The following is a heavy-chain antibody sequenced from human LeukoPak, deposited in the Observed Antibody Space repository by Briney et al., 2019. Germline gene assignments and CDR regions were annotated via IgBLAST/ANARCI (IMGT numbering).Heavy chain of an antibody. CDR3: ATPYHEASMVRGVRFYYYYGMDV. J-gene: IGHJ6*02. CDR1: GYTFTSYG. CDR2: ISAYNGNT. V-gene: IGHV1-18*01. Sequence: ASVKVSCKASGYTFTSYGISWVRQAPGQGLEWMGWISAYNGNTNYAQKLQGRVTMTTDTSTSTAYMELRSLRSDDTAVYYCATPYHEASMVRGVRFYYYYGMDVWGQGTTVTVSS. D-gene: IGHD3-10*01.